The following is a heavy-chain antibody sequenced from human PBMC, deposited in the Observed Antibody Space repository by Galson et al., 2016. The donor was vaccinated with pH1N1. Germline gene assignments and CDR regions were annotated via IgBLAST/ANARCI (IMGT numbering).Heavy chain of an antibody. CDR3: AREDYYDTDLSDWYFDL. V-gene: IGHV1-69*13. J-gene: IGHJ2*01. CDR2: IIPIFNAV. Sequence: SVKVSCKASGGTFGSYGINWVRQAPGQGLEWMGGIIPIFNAVKYAQNFQGRVTITADESTTTAYMELSSLRSEDTAMYYCAREDYYDTDLSDWYFDLWGHGTTVTVSS. CDR1: GGTFGSYG. D-gene: IGHD3-22*01.